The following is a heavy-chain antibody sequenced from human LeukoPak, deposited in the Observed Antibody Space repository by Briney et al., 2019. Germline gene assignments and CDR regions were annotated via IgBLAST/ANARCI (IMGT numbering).Heavy chain of an antibody. Sequence: SETLSLTCTVSGGSISSSSYYWDWIRQSPGKGLEWIGGFYYSANTYYNPSLKSRVTISVDTSKNQLSLKLSSVTAADTAVYYCAGRVRSTEYFQHWGQGTLVAVSS. J-gene: IGHJ1*01. V-gene: IGHV4-39*01. CDR2: FYYSANT. CDR1: GGSISSSSYY. CDR3: AGRVRSTEYFQH. D-gene: IGHD1-26*01.